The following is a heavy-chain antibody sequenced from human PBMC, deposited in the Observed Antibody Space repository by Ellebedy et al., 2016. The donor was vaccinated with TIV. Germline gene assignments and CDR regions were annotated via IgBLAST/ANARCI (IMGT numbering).Heavy chain of an antibody. Sequence: GGSLRLSCAASGFTFSSYWMNWVRQAPGKGLEWVGNIKKDGSEKNYVDSVKGRFTVSRDNAKNSLYLLMNSLRVEDTALYYCVLIRAYGNGFESWGQGTLVTVSS. J-gene: IGHJ5*01. CDR1: GFTFSSYW. D-gene: IGHD5-12*01. CDR2: IKKDGSEK. V-gene: IGHV3-7*01. CDR3: VLIRAYGNGFES.